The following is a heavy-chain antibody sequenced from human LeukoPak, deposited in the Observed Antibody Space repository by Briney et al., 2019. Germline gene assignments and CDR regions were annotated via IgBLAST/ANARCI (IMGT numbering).Heavy chain of an antibody. D-gene: IGHD3-10*01. Sequence: GGSLRLSCAASGFTFSSYGMHWVRQAPGKGLEWVAFIRYDGSNKYYADSVKGRFTISRDNSKNTLYLQMNSLRAEDTAVYYCARVDGSGSYLNWFDPWGQGTLVTVSS. V-gene: IGHV3-30*02. J-gene: IGHJ5*02. CDR3: ARVDGSGSYLNWFDP. CDR1: GFTFSSYG. CDR2: IRYDGSNK.